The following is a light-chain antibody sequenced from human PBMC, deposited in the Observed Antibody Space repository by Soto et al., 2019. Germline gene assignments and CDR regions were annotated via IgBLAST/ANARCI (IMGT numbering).Light chain of an antibody. J-gene: IGLJ1*01. CDR2: EFS. CDR3: SSYTSSSPEV. V-gene: IGLV2-14*01. CDR1: SSDVGGYNY. Sequence: QSVLTQPASVSWSPGQSITISCTGTSSDVGGYNYVSWYQQNPGKAPKLMISEFSNRLSGVFNCFSGSKSGNTTSLTISGLQAEDEDDYYCSSYTSSSPEVLGTGTKLTV.